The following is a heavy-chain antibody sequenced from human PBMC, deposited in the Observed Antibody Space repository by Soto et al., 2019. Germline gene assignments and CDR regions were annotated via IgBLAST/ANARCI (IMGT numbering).Heavy chain of an antibody. Sequence: PGGSLRLSCAASGFTFSSYAMSWVRQAPGKGLEWVSAISGSGGSTYYADSVKGRSTISRDNSKNTLYLQMNSLRAEDTGVYYCAKDLDIVVVPAAIGGLFDYWGQGTLVTDSS. D-gene: IGHD2-2*02. J-gene: IGHJ4*02. CDR1: GFTFSSYA. CDR2: ISGSGGST. CDR3: AKDLDIVVVPAAIGGLFDY. V-gene: IGHV3-23*01.